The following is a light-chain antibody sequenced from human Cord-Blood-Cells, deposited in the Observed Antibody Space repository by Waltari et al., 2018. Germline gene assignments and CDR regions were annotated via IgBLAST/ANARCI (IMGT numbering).Light chain of an antibody. Sequence: DIKMTQSPSSLSAFVGDRVTITCRASQSISSYLNWYQQKPGKAPKLLIYAASSLQSGVPSRFSGSGSGTDFTLTISSLQPEDFATYYCQQSYSTPCTFGQGTKVEIK. CDR2: AAS. J-gene: IGKJ1*01. CDR3: QQSYSTPCT. V-gene: IGKV1-39*01. CDR1: QSISSY.